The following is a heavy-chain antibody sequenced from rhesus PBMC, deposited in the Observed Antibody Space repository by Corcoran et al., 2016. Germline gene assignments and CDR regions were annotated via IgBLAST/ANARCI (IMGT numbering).Heavy chain of an antibody. J-gene: IGHJ4*01. CDR1: GGSFTSYW. Sequence: QVQLQESGPGLVKPSETLSLTCAVSGGSFTSYWWSWIRQPPGKGLEWIGEINGNSGSTNSTPPLKGRVTISKDASKNQFALKLSSVAAADTAVYYCAREAAAGGYWGQGVLVTVSS. CDR2: INGNSGST. V-gene: IGHV4-80*01. CDR3: AREAAAGGY. D-gene: IGHD6-31*01.